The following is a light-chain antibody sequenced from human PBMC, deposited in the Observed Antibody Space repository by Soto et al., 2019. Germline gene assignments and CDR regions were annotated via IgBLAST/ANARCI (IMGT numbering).Light chain of an antibody. Sequence: QSVLTQPPSVSGAPWQTVTISCTGSSGNIGVPDDVHWYEHLPGTAPKLLIYGGNNRPSGIPDRFSGSRAGTSASLDITGLQAEDEADYFCQSYDMSPNNYVFGTGTKVTVL. CDR3: QSYDMSPNNYV. V-gene: IGLV1-40*01. CDR2: GGN. J-gene: IGLJ1*01. CDR1: SGNIGVPDD.